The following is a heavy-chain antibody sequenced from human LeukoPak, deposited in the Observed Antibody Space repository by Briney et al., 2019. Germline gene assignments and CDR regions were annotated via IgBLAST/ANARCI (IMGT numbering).Heavy chain of an antibody. CDR3: ARDSDSGYGPFAS. D-gene: IGHD5-12*01. J-gene: IGHJ4*02. CDR2: IHSGGTT. CDR1: GFTVSNNY. Sequence: GGSLRLSCAASGFTVSNNYMSWVRQAPGKWLEWVSVIHSGGTTNYEDSVQGRFTISRDNSKTTVYLHMNSLRAEDTAVYYCARDSDSGYGPFASWGQGTLVTVSS. V-gene: IGHV3-53*01.